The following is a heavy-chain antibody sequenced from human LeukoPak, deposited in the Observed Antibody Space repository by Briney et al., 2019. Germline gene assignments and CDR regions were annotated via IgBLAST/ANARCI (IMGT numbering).Heavy chain of an antibody. CDR3: ARDKFAPNYYYYYGMDV. CDR2: ISSSSSYI. Sequence: GGSLRLSCAASGFTFSSYSMNWVRQAPGKGLEWVSSISSSSSYIYYADSVKGRFTISRDNAKNSLYLQMNSLRAEDTAVYYCARDKFAPNYYYYYGMDVWGQGTTVTVSS. V-gene: IGHV3-21*01. CDR1: GFTFSSYS. J-gene: IGHJ6*02.